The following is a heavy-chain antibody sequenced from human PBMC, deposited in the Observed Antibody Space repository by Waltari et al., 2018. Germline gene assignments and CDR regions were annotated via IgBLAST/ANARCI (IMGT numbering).Heavy chain of an antibody. J-gene: IGHJ4*02. Sequence: QVQLVPSGAEVKKPAASVKLSCKASGYSFTSYDINWVRQDTGQGLEWMGWMNPNSGNTGYAQKSQGRVTMTRNTSISTAYMELSSLRSEDTAVYYCARGPAAGRDYWGQGTLVTVSS. CDR3: ARGPAAGRDY. CDR2: MNPNSGNT. CDR1: GYSFTSYD. D-gene: IGHD6-13*01. V-gene: IGHV1-8*01.